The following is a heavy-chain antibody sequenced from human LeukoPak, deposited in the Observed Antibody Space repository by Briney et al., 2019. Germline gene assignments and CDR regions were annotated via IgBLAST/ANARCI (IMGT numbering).Heavy chain of an antibody. J-gene: IGHJ4*02. V-gene: IGHV3-23*01. CDR3: AKDSIWSHHDYHGFDY. Sequence: GGSLRLSCAASGYTFSSYAMSWVRQAPGKGLEWVSAISGSGGSTYYADSVKGRFTISRDNSKNTLYLQMNSLRAEDTAVYHCAKDSIWSHHDYHGFDYWGQGTLVTVSS. D-gene: IGHD3-16*01. CDR1: GYTFSSYA. CDR2: ISGSGGST.